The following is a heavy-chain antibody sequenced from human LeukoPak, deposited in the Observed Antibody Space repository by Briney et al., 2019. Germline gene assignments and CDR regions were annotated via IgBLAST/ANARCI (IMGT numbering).Heavy chain of an antibody. Sequence: ASVKVSCKASGYTFTSYAMHWVRQAPGQRLEWMGWINAGNGNTKYSQKFQGRVTITRDTSASTAYMELSSLRSEDTAVYYCARGRIYSYGPADWGQGTLVTVSS. CDR3: ARGRIYSYGPAD. J-gene: IGHJ4*02. CDR1: GYTFTSYA. V-gene: IGHV1-3*01. CDR2: INAGNGNT. D-gene: IGHD5-18*01.